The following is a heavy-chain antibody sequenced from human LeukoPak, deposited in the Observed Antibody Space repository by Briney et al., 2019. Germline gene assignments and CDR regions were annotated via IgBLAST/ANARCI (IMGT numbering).Heavy chain of an antibody. Sequence: GGSLRLSCAASGFTFSSYAMSWVRQAPGKGLEWVSAISGSGGSTYYADSVKGRFTISRDNSKTTLYLQMNSLRAEDTAVYYCAKDSDVVVVAATSFDYWGQGTLVTVSS. CDR3: AKDSDVVVVAATSFDY. CDR2: ISGSGGST. CDR1: GFTFSSYA. V-gene: IGHV3-23*01. J-gene: IGHJ4*02. D-gene: IGHD2-15*01.